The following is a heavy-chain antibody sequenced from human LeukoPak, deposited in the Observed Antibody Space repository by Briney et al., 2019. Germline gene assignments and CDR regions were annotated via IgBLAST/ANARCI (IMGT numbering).Heavy chain of an antibody. CDR2: IYYSGST. CDR1: GGSISSGDHY. V-gene: IGHV4-30-4*08. Sequence: SETLSLTCTVSGGSISSGDHYWSWIRQPPGKGLEWIGYIYYSGSTYYNPSLKSRVTISVDTSKNQFSLKLSSVTAADTAVYYCAREGYYYYMDVWGKGTTVTVSS. J-gene: IGHJ6*03. CDR3: AREGYYYYMDV.